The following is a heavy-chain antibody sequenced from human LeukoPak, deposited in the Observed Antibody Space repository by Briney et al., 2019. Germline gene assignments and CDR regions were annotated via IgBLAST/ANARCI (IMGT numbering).Heavy chain of an antibody. CDR3: ARDPGSGYEEHFDY. CDR2: ISSSGSTM. V-gene: IGHV3-48*04. Sequence: GGSLRLSCAASGFTFSSYAMSWVRQAPGKGLEWVSYISSSGSTMYYTDSVKGRFTISRDNAKDSLYLQMNSLRAEDTAVYYCARDPGSGYEEHFDYWGQGTLVTVSS. CDR1: GFTFSSYA. D-gene: IGHD5-12*01. J-gene: IGHJ4*02.